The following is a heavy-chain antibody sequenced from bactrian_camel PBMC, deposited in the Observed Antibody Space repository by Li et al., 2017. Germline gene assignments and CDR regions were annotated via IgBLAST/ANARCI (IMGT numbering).Heavy chain of an antibody. V-gene: IGHV3S25*01. Sequence: QLVESGGGLVQPGGSLRLSCAASGFTFSSSWMYWVRQAPGKGLEWVASIDSGGSTTYYADSVKGRFTASRDNAQNTVYLQMNSLKPDDTAVYSCARVRGVVAVGFVDYWGQGTQVTVS. J-gene: IGHJ4*01. CDR1: GFTFSSSW. CDR3: ARVRGVVAVGFVDY. D-gene: IGHD6*01. CDR2: IDSGGSTT.